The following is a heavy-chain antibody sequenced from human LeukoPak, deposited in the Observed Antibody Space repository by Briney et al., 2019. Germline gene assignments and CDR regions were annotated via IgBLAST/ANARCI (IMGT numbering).Heavy chain of an antibody. CDR3: AREGYDLGAFDI. Sequence: SETLSLTCTVSGGSISSGGYYWSWIRQHPGKGLEWIGYIYYSGSTYYNPSLKSRVTISVDTSKNQFSLKLSSVTAADTAVYYCAREGYDLGAFDIWGQGTMVTVSS. D-gene: IGHD1-20*01. CDR1: GGSISSGGYY. CDR2: IYYSGST. J-gene: IGHJ3*02. V-gene: IGHV4-31*03.